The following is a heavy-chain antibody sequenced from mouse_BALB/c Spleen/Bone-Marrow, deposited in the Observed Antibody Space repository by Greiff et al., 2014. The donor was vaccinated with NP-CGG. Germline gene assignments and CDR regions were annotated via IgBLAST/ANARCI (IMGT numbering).Heavy chain of an antibody. CDR3: ARDYYGSSYDY. J-gene: IGHJ2*01. V-gene: IGHV1-82*01. Sequence: QVQLQQSGPELVKPGASVKISCKASGYAFSSSWMNGVKQRPGQGLEWIGRIYPGDGDTNYNGKFKGKATLTADKSSSTAYMQLSSLTSVDSAVYFCARDYYGSSYDYWGQGTTLTVSS. CDR1: GYAFSSSW. CDR2: IYPGDGDT. D-gene: IGHD1-1*01.